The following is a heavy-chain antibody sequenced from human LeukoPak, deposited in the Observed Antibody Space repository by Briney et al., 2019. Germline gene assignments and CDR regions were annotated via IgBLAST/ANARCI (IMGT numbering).Heavy chain of an antibody. CDR2: IYTSGST. CDR3: ARVGSDCSSTSCYRWFDP. Sequence: SETLSLTCTVSGGSISSYYWSWIRQPAGKGLEWIERIYTSGSTNYNPSLKSRVTMSVDTSKNQFSLKLSSVTAADTAVYYCARVGSDCSSTSCYRWFDPWGQGTLVTVSS. D-gene: IGHD2-2*01. J-gene: IGHJ5*02. CDR1: GGSISSYY. V-gene: IGHV4-4*07.